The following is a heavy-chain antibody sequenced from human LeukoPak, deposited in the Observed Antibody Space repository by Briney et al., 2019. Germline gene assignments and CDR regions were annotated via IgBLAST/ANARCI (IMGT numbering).Heavy chain of an antibody. D-gene: IGHD6-6*01. J-gene: IGHJ4*02. CDR3: ARDRLADLGYFDY. V-gene: IGHV3-74*01. CDR2: INSDGSIT. CDR1: GFTFTTYW. Sequence: PGGSLRLSCAASGFTFTTYWMHWVRQAPGKGLVWVSHINSDGSITSYADSVKGRFTISRDNSKNTLYLQMNSLRAEDTAVYYCARDRLADLGYFDYWGQGTLVTVSS.